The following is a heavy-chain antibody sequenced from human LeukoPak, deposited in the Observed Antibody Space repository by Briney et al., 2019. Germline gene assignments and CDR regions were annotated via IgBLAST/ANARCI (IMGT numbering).Heavy chain of an antibody. CDR3: AKERSQQLPYFDY. D-gene: IGHD6-13*01. CDR1: GFTFSSNA. Sequence: PGGSLRLSCAASGFTFSSNAMHWVRQAPGKGLEWVAVISYDGSNKYYADSVKGRFTISRDNSKNTLYLQMNSLRAEDTAVYYCAKERSQQLPYFDYWGQGTLVTVSS. CDR2: ISYDGSNK. J-gene: IGHJ4*02. V-gene: IGHV3-30*04.